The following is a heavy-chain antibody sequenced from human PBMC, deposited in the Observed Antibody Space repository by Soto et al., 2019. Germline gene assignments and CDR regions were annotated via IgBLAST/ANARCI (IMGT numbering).Heavy chain of an antibody. CDR2: IYYSGST. CDR1: GGSISSGGYY. CDR3: ARVDGSYYNSPLDY. J-gene: IGHJ4*02. D-gene: IGHD1-26*01. V-gene: IGHV4-31*03. Sequence: SETLSLTCTVSGGSISSGGYYWSWIRQHPGKGLEWIGYIYYSGSTYYNPSLKSRVTISVDTSKNQFSLKLSSVTAADTAVYYCARVDGSYYNSPLDYWGQGTLVTVSS.